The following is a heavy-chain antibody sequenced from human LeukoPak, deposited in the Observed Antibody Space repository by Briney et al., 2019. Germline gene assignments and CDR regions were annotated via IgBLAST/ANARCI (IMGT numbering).Heavy chain of an antibody. Sequence: ASVKVSCKASGYTFTSYGISWVRQAPGQGLEWMGWISAYNGNTNYAQKLQGRVTMTTDTSTSTAYMELRSLRSDDTAVYYCAXXXXXXYDSSGAFDIRGQGTMVTVSS. CDR2: ISAYNGNT. V-gene: IGHV1-18*01. J-gene: IGHJ3*02. CDR3: AXXXXXXYDSSGAFDI. D-gene: IGHD3-22*01. CDR1: GYTFTSYG.